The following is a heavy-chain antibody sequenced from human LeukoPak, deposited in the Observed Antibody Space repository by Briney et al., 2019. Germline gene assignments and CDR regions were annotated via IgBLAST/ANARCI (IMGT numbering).Heavy chain of an antibody. CDR1: GFTFSGYR. CDR3: ARWVNSGSYKLYYGMDV. D-gene: IGHD1-26*01. V-gene: IGHV3-21*01. J-gene: IGHJ6*02. Sequence: GGSLRLSCAASGFTFSGYRMNWVRQAPGKGLEWVSSISSIGTYTYYADSVKGRFTVSRDNAKNSLYLQMNSLRAEDTAVYYCARWVNSGSYKLYYGMDVWGQGTTVTVSS. CDR2: ISSIGTYT.